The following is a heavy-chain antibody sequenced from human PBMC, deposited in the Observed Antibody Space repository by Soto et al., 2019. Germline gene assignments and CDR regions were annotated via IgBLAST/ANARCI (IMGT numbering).Heavy chain of an antibody. CDR2: ISTYGDTI. V-gene: IGHV3-11*01. Sequence: QVQLVESGGGVVKPGGSLRLSCAASGFSFTDFYMSWIRQAPGKGLEWLSYISTYGDTIYYADSVQGRFTTSRDNAKNSLFLQMNSLRAEDTAVYYCARSEWPTVTDPAGLFEVWGQGTLVTVSS. CDR3: ARSEWPTVTDPAGLFEV. CDR1: GFSFTDFY. J-gene: IGHJ4*02. D-gene: IGHD6-13*01.